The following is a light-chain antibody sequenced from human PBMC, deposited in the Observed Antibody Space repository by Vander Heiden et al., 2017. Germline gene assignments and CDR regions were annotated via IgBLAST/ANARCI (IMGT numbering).Light chain of an antibody. CDR2: ENI. J-gene: IGLJ3*02. CDR1: SSNIGYNS. Sequence: QSVLTHPPSVSPPPGQTVTTSCSGGSSNIGYNSVSWYQHLPGTAPKLLVYENIKRPSGIPDRFSGSKSGTSATLGITGLQTGDEADYYCATWDASLSAWVFGGGTKLTVL. V-gene: IGLV1-51*02. CDR3: ATWDASLSAWV.